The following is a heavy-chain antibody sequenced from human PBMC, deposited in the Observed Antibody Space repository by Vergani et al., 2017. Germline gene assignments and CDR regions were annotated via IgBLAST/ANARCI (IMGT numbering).Heavy chain of an antibody. CDR1: GFSLSTSGVG. CDR3: AHTGLGIRLGDPYFDY. V-gene: IGHV2-5*01. Sequence: QITLKESGPTLVKPTQTLTLTCTFSGFSLSTSGVGVGWIRQPPGKALEWLALIYWNDDKRYSPSLKSRLTITKDTSKNQVVLTMTNMDPVDTATYYCAHTGLGIRLGDPYFDYWGQGTLVTVSS. CDR2: IYWNDDK. D-gene: IGHD3-10*01. J-gene: IGHJ4*02.